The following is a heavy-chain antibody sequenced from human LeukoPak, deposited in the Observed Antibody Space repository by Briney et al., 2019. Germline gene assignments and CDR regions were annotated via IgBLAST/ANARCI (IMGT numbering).Heavy chain of an antibody. D-gene: IGHD3-10*01. Sequence: GGSLRLSCGASEFTFSSYSMNWVRQAPGKGLEWVSYISSSGNIYYADSVKGRFTISRDNARSSLSLQMDSLRAEDTAIYYCARESSSGSYLENWGQGTLVIVSS. CDR3: ARESSSGSYLEN. CDR2: ISSSGNI. CDR1: EFTFSSYS. V-gene: IGHV3-21*05. J-gene: IGHJ4*02.